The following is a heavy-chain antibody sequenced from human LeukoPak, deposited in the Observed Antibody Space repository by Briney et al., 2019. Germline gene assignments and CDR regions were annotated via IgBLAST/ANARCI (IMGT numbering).Heavy chain of an antibody. CDR1: GFTFSSYS. D-gene: IGHD5-12*01. CDR2: ISSSSSYI. Sequence: GGSLRLSCAASGFTFSSYSMNCVRQAPGKGLEWVSSISSSSSYIYYADSVKGRFTISRDNDKNSLYLQMNELRADDTAVYDCARANKWMRPGVYYGLDVWGQGTTVSVSS. CDR3: ARANKWMRPGVYYGLDV. V-gene: IGHV3-21*01. J-gene: IGHJ6*02.